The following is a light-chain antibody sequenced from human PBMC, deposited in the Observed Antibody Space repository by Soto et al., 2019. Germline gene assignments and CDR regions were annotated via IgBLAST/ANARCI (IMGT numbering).Light chain of an antibody. Sequence: EIVMTQSPATLSVSPGERATLSCRASQSFSSNLAWYQQKPGQAPRLLIYDASNRATGIPARFSGSGSGTDFTLTISSLEPEDFAVYYCQQRSNWPPWTFGQGTKV. V-gene: IGKV3-11*01. CDR2: DAS. CDR3: QQRSNWPPWT. J-gene: IGKJ1*01. CDR1: QSFSSN.